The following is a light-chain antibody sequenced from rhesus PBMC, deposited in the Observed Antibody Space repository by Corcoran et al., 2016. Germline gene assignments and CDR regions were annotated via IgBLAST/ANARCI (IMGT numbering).Light chain of an antibody. Sequence: EIVLTQSPATLSLSPGERATLSCRASQSVASNLAWYQQEPGQVPRLLIYSSSSRAPGIPDRFSGSGSGTDFTLTLSSLEPEDFAVFFCQQYVNWPFTFGPGTKLDIK. CDR2: SSS. J-gene: IGKJ3*01. CDR3: QQYVNWPFT. CDR1: QSVASN. V-gene: IGKV3-42*03.